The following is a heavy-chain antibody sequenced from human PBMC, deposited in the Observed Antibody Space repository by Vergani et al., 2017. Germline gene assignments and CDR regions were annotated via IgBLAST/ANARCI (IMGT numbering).Heavy chain of an antibody. CDR3: ARDQGRCSTSCSPRWYFDL. CDR1: GGSISSYY. V-gene: IGHV4-59*01. Sequence: QVQLQESGPGLVKPSETLSLTCTVSGGSISSYYWSWIRQPPGQGLEWIGYIYYSGSTNYNPSLKSRVLISVDTSKNQFSLKLSSVTAADTAVYYCARDQGRCSTSCSPRWYFDLWGRGTLVTVSS. CDR2: IYYSGST. D-gene: IGHD2-2*01. J-gene: IGHJ2*01.